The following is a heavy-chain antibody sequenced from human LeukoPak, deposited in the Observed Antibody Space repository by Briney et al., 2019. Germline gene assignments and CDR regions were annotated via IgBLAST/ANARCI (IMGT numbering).Heavy chain of an antibody. V-gene: IGHV3-30*02. CDR1: GFSFSSYG. Sequence: GGSLRLSCAASGFSFSSYGMYWVRQAPGKGLEWVAFIRYDGSNKYYADSVKGRFTISRDNSKNTLYLQMNSLRVEDTAVYYCALGKEWSYYYDSSGYYPKTEYFQHWGQGTLVTVSS. J-gene: IGHJ1*01. CDR2: IRYDGSNK. CDR3: ALGKEWSYYYDSSGYYPKTEYFQH. D-gene: IGHD3-22*01.